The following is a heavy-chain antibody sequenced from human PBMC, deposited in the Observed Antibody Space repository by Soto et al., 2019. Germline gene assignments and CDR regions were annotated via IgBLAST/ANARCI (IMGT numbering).Heavy chain of an antibody. J-gene: IGHJ4*02. V-gene: IGHV3-23*01. CDR1: GFSLVNYA. CDR3: AKDRGGVLAPSYFDN. Sequence: SLNISCAASGFSLVNYAMTWVRQAPGKGLEWVSSISGSGGSTYYAESVKGRFTISKDNSKNTLYLQMHSLRAEETAVYYCAKDRGGVLAPSYFDNWGQGTLVTVSS. CDR2: ISGSGGST. D-gene: IGHD3-10*01.